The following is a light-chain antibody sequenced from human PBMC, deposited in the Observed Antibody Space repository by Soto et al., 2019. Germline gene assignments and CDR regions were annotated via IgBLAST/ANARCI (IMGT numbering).Light chain of an antibody. V-gene: IGLV2-11*01. Sequence: QSALTQPRSVSGSPGQSVTISCTGTSSDVGGYNYVSWYQQHPGKVPKLMIFDVSKRPSGVPDRFSGSKSGNTASLTISGLQAEDEADYHCCSYAASYILMFGGGTKLTVL. J-gene: IGLJ3*02. CDR2: DVS. CDR3: CSYAASYILM. CDR1: SSDVGGYNY.